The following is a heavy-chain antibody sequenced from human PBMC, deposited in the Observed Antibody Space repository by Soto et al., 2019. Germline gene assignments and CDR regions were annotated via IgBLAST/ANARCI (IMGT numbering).Heavy chain of an antibody. CDR2: INHRGST. Sequence: SETLSLTCAVYGGSFSGYYWSWIRQPPGKGLKWIGEINHRGSTNYNPSLKSRVTISVDTSKNQFSLKLSSVTAADTAVYYCARARIVVVPAARYNWFDPWGQGTLVTVSS. CDR3: ARARIVVVPAARYNWFDP. D-gene: IGHD2-2*01. CDR1: GGSFSGYY. J-gene: IGHJ5*02. V-gene: IGHV4-34*01.